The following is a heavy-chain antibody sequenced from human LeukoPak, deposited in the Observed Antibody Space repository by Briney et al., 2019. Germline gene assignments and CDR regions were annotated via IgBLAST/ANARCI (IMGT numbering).Heavy chain of an antibody. D-gene: IGHD2-2*01. CDR2: IYYSGST. V-gene: IGHV4-31*03. J-gene: IGHJ5*02. CDR3: ARILIVVVPAATGGFDP. Sequence: SETLSLTCTVSGGSISSGGYYWSWIRQHPGKGLEWIGYIYYSGSTYYNPSLKSRVTISVDTSKYQFSLKLSSVTAADTAVYYCARILIVVVPAATGGFDPWGQGTLVTVSS. CDR1: GGSISSGGYY.